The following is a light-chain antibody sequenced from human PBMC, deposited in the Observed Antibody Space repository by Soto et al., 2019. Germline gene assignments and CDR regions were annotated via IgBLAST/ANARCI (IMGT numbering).Light chain of an antibody. V-gene: IGLV1-44*01. CDR2: SND. Sequence: QSVLTQPPSASGTPGQRVTISCSGSSSNIGSNTVNWYQQLPGTAPKLLIYSNDQGSSGVPDRFSGSKFGTSASLAISGLQPEDEADYYCAARDDGLYGVVFGGGTKLTVL. J-gene: IGLJ2*01. CDR1: SSNIGSNT. CDR3: AARDDGLYGVV.